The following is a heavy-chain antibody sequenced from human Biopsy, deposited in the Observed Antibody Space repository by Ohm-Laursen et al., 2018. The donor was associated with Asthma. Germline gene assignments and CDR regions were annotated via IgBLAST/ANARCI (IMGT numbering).Heavy chain of an antibody. J-gene: IGHJ6*02. D-gene: IGHD6-19*01. CDR1: GGTFSNFA. CDR2: IMTVFGTT. V-gene: IGHV1-69*13. CDR3: ARCQVGYSSGWSLLLKKIYYSGMDV. Sequence: SEKVSCKAPGGTFSNFAISWVRQAPGQGLEWLGGIMTVFGTTNYAQKVQGRATITADESTSTAYMEVTSLRSEETAIYYCARCQVGYSSGWSLLLKKIYYSGMDVWGQGTAVTVSS.